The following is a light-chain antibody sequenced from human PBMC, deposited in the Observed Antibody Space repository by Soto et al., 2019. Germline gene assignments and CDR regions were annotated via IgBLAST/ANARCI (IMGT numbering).Light chain of an antibody. Sequence: IQMTQSPSSLSASVGDRITITCQASQDIKNYVIWYQHKPGKAPMLLIYDAASLGTGVSSRFSGSGSGTHFTLAISSLQPEDIATYYCQQFDSVPCTFGQGTKLEIK. CDR3: QQFDSVPCT. V-gene: IGKV1-33*01. J-gene: IGKJ2*02. CDR2: DAA. CDR1: QDIKNY.